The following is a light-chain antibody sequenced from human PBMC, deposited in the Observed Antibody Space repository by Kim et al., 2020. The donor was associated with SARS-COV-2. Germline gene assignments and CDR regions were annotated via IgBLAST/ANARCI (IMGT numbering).Light chain of an antibody. CDR3: QSYDSSHHVV. CDR2: EDN. CDR1: SGSIASNY. V-gene: IGLV6-57*04. J-gene: IGLJ2*01. Sequence: NFMLTQPHSVSESPGKTVTISCTRSSGSIASNYVQWYQQRPGSAPTTVIYEDNQRPSGVPDRFSGSIDSSSNSASLTISGLKTEDEADYYCQSYDSSHHVVFGGGTQLTFL.